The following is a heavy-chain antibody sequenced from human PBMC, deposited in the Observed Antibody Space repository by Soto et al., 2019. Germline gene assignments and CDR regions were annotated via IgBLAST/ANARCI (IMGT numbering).Heavy chain of an antibody. Sequence: QVQLVQSGAEVKKPGASVKVSCKASGYTFTSYDINWVRQATGQGLEWMGYMNPNSAKTGYAQKFQGRATMTWNTAISTAYMELSSLTSEDPAVYYCAREGFDYWGQGTLVTVSS. V-gene: IGHV1-8*01. J-gene: IGHJ4*02. CDR2: MNPNSAKT. CDR3: AREGFDY. CDR1: GYTFTSYD.